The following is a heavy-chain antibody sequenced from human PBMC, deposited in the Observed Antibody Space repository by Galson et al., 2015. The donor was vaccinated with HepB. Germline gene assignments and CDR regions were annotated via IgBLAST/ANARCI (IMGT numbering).Heavy chain of an antibody. CDR2: ISSSSSTI. D-gene: IGHD2-15*01. Sequence: SLRLSCAASGFTFSSYSMNWVRQAPGKGLEWVSYISSSSSTIYYADSVKGRFTISRDNAKNSLYLQMNSLRAEDTAVYYCAREGTRYCSGGSCYGDAFDIWGQGTMVTVSS. CDR3: AREGTRYCSGGSCYGDAFDI. CDR1: GFTFSSYS. J-gene: IGHJ3*02. V-gene: IGHV3-48*01.